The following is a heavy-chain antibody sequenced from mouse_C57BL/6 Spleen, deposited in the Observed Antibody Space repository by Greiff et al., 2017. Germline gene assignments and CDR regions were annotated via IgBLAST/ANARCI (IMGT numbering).Heavy chain of an antibody. D-gene: IGHD3-1*01. CDR1: GFSFNTYA. V-gene: IGHV10-1*01. Sequence: EVQVVESGGGLVQPKGSLKLSCAASGFSFNTYAMNWVRQAPGKGLEWVARIRSKSNNYATYYADSVKDRFTISRADSESMLYLQMNNLKTDDTAMYYCVRTAGDYFAYWGQGTTLTVSS. CDR3: VRTAGDYFAY. J-gene: IGHJ2*01. CDR2: IRSKSNNYAT.